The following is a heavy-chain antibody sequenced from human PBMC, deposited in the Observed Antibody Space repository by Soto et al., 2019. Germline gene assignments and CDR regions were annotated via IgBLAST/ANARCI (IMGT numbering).Heavy chain of an antibody. Sequence: SETLSLTCSVSGVSIPRSSGYYWVWVRQPPGKGLEYIGSIYYSGSAYYNPSLKSRVTMSVDTSKNQFSLKLSSVTAADTAVEDGARHGKPLLVKNWFAHWGRGILVT. CDR3: ARHGKPLLVKNWFAH. D-gene: IGHD2-2*01. V-gene: IGHV4-39*01. J-gene: IGHJ5*02. CDR1: GVSIPRSSGYY. CDR2: IYYSGSA.